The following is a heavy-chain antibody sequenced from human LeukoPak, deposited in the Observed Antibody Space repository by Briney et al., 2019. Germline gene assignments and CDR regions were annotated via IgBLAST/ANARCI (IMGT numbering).Heavy chain of an antibody. Sequence: ASVKVSCKASGYTFTSYDINWVRQATGQGLEWMGWSSPIDGKPGYARKFQGRVTMTSDTSTGTVYMEMSSLTSEDTAVYYCVRVTSGRLDFDYWGQGTQVTVSS. D-gene: IGHD6-19*01. J-gene: IGHJ4*02. V-gene: IGHV1-8*01. CDR2: SSPIDGKP. CDR3: VRVTSGRLDFDY. CDR1: GYTFTSYD.